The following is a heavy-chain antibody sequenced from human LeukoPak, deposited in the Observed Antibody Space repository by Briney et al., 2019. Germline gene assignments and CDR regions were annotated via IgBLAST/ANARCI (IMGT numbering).Heavy chain of an antibody. CDR1: GFTFDDYA. CDR2: ISWNSGSI. D-gene: IGHD3-22*01. V-gene: IGHV3-9*01. J-gene: IGHJ5*02. CDR3: AKEVRYYYDSSGYGNWFDP. Sequence: HPGGSLRLSCEASGFTFDDYAMHWVRQAPGKGLEWVSCISWNSGSIGYADSVKGRFTISRDNAKNSLYLQMNSLRAEDTALYYCAKEVRYYYDSSGYGNWFDPWGQGTLVTVSS.